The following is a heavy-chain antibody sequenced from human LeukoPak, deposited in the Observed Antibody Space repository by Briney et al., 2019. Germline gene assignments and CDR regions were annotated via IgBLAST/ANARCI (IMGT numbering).Heavy chain of an antibody. CDR3: ARVLTIGGMRFDS. D-gene: IGHD3-10*01. Sequence: SETLSLTCNVSSGSISSGTHYWSWVRQRPGKGPEWIGHIFHSGSTYYNPSLLSQSIISIDTSKNQFSLNLNSVTAADTAVYYCARVLTIGGMRFDSWGQGTLVTVSS. CDR2: IFHSGST. J-gene: IGHJ4*02. CDR1: SGSISSGTHY. V-gene: IGHV4-31*01.